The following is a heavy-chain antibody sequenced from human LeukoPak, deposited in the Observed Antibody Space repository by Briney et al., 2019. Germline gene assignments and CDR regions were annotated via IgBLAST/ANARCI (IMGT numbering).Heavy chain of an antibody. J-gene: IGHJ5*02. D-gene: IGHD5-24*01. CDR1: GGSISPYY. CDR2: GYYSGTT. Sequence: SETLSLTCSVSGGSISPYYWSWIRQPPGKGLEWIGYGYYSGTTNYNPSFKSRVTISLDTSKSQFSLKLRFVTTADTAVCYCAREGDPGSGYNYGNWLDPWGQGTLVTVSS. CDR3: AREGDPGSGYNYGNWLDP. V-gene: IGHV4-59*01.